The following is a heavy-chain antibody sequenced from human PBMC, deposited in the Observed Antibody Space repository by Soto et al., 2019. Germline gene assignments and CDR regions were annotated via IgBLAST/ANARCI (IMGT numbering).Heavy chain of an antibody. CDR3: LLVDYTMVRGGIHFYYPMDV. CDR1: GGTFRSYA. V-gene: IGHV1-69*06. D-gene: IGHD3-10*01. Sequence: SVKVSCKASGGTFRSYAVSWVRRAPRQGLEWMGGIIPVSGAAKYAQKFQGRVTMTANKSTSTAFMEVSSLKSEDTAVYYWLLVDYTMVRGGIHFYYPMDVWGQGTTVTVSS. J-gene: IGHJ6*02. CDR2: IIPVSGAA.